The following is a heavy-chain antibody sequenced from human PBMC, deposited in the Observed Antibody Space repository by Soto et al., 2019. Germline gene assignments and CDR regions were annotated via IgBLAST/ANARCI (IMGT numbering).Heavy chain of an antibody. CDR3: ARSMWPRYQLVYNYYYGMDV. V-gene: IGHV1-69*12. Sequence: QVQLVQSGAEVKKPGSSVKVSCKASGGTFSSFALSWVRQAPGQGLEWMGGIIPIFNLTNYAQKFQGKVTITADESTSPAYMEMSSLRSEDTAIFYCARSMWPRYQLVYNYYYGMDVWGQGTTVTVSS. CDR1: GGTFSSFA. CDR2: IIPIFNLT. D-gene: IGHD2-2*01. J-gene: IGHJ6*02.